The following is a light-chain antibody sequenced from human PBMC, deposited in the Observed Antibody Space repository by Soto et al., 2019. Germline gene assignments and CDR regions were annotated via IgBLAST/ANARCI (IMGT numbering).Light chain of an antibody. J-gene: IGLJ1*01. V-gene: IGLV2-14*01. CDR3: SSYTSSSTLYV. CDR1: SSDVGGYNY. CDR2: DVS. Sequence: QSALTQPASVSGSPGQSITISCTGTSSDVGGYNYVSWYQQHPGKAPKLMIYDVSNRPSGVSYRFSGSNSGNTASLTIFGLQAEDEADYYCSSYTSSSTLYVFGTGTKVTVL.